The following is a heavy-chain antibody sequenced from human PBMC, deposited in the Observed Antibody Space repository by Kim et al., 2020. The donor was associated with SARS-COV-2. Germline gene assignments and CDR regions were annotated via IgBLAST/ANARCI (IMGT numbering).Heavy chain of an antibody. CDR1: GDSVSSNSAA. J-gene: IGHJ6*02. V-gene: IGHV6-1*01. Sequence: SQTLSLTCAISGDSVSSNSAAWNWIRQSPSRGLEWLVRTYYRSKWYNDYAVSVKSRITINPDTSKNQFSLQLNSVTPEDTAVYYCARHYGDYFPDYYYYYGMDVWGQGTTVTVSS. CDR3: ARHYGDYFPDYYYYYGMDV. D-gene: IGHD4-17*01. CDR2: TYYRSKWYN.